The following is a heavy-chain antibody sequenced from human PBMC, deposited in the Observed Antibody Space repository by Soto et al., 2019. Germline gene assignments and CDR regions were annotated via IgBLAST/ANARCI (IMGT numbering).Heavy chain of an antibody. D-gene: IGHD6-13*01. CDR1: GYTFTNYG. J-gene: IGHJ4*02. Sequence: QVQLVQCVPEVKKPGASVRVSCKASGYTFTNYGISWVRQAPGQGLEWMAWISAYNGNTDYAQKLQDRVTMTIDTSTSTPYMELRSLRSDDTAVYYCARDLTAPGLLDYWGQGTLVTVSS. CDR2: ISAYNGNT. V-gene: IGHV1-18*01. CDR3: ARDLTAPGLLDY.